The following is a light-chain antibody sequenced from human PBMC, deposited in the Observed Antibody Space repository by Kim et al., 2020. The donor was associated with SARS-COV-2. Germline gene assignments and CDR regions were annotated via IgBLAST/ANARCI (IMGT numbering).Light chain of an antibody. Sequence: PGERVTLSCRASQSVSSNYLTWYQQKPGQAPRLLIYGASTRATSIPARFSGSGSGTDFTLTISSLQPEDFAVYYCQQDYNLPSLTFGGGTKVDIK. CDR1: QSVSSNY. J-gene: IGKJ4*01. CDR3: QQDYNLPSLT. V-gene: IGKV3D-7*01. CDR2: GAS.